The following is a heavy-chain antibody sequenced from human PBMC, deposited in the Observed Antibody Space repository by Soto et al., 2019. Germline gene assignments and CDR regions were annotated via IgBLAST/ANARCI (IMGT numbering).Heavy chain of an antibody. CDR1: GFTFSSYA. V-gene: IGHV3-23*01. CDR3: ARLGPYGSETYSFRYNWFDP. Sequence: PGGSLRLSCAASGFTFSSYAMSWVRQAPGKGLEWVSAISGSGGSTYYADSVKGRFTISRDNSKNTLYLQMNSLRGEDTAIYYCARLGPYGSETYSFRYNWFDPWGQGTLVTVSS. J-gene: IGHJ5*02. D-gene: IGHD3-10*01. CDR2: ISGSGGST.